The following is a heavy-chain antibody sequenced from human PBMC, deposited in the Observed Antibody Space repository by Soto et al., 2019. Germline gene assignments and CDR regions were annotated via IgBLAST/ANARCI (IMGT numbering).Heavy chain of an antibody. V-gene: IGHV1-18*04. Sequence: ASVKVSCKSSGYTFSTYGIGWVRQAPGQGLEWMGWISGYNGNANYAQKFQGRVTMTADTSTSTAYMELRTLRPDETAVYYCARGKPFLESISSRYYFDYWGQGTLVTGSS. D-gene: IGHD3-3*02. J-gene: IGHJ4*02. CDR1: GYTFSTYG. CDR3: ARGKPFLESISSRYYFDY. CDR2: ISGYNGNA.